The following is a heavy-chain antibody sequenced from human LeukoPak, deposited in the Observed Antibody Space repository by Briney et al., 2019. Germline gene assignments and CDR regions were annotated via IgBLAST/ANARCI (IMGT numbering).Heavy chain of an antibody. J-gene: IGHJ4*02. D-gene: IGHD3-22*01. CDR3: ARDALYDSSGYYYGPFDY. V-gene: IGHV3-21*01. Sequence: GGSLRLSCAASGFTFSSYEMNWVRQAPGKGLEWVSSISSSSSYIYYADSVKGRFTISRDNAKNSLYLQMNSLRAEDTAVYYCARDALYDSSGYYYGPFDYWGQGTLVTVSS. CDR2: ISSSSSYI. CDR1: GFTFSSYE.